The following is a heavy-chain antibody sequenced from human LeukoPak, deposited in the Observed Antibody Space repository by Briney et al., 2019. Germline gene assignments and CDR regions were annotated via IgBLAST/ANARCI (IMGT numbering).Heavy chain of an antibody. V-gene: IGHV3-9*01. Sequence: PGGSLRLSCAASGFTFDDYAMHWVRQAPGKGLEWVSGISWNSGSIGYADSVKGRFTISRDNAKNSLYLQMNSLRTEDTAFYYCAKDRYSSSWHYFDYWGQGTLVTVSS. CDR3: AKDRYSSSWHYFDY. J-gene: IGHJ4*02. CDR2: ISWNSGSI. D-gene: IGHD6-13*01. CDR1: GFTFDDYA.